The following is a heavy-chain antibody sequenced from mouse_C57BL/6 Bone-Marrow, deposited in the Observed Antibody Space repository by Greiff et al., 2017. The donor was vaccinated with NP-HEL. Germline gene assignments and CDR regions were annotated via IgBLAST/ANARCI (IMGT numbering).Heavy chain of an antibody. D-gene: IGHD2-4*01. CDR3: TLIYYNYDGWYVDV. CDR2: IYPRSGNT. CDR1: GYTFTSYG. V-gene: IGHV1-81*01. J-gene: IGHJ1*03. Sequence: VQLQQSGAELARPGASVKLSCKASGYTFTSYGISWVKQRTGQGLEWIGEIYPRSGNTYYNEKFKGKATLTADKSSSTAYMELRSLTSEDSAVYFCTLIYYNYDGWYVDVWGTGTTVTVTS.